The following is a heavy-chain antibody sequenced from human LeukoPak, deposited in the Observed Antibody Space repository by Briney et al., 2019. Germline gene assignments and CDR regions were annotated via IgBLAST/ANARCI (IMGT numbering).Heavy chain of an antibody. CDR3: ARGTVGQYSSASLVGY. J-gene: IGHJ4*02. Sequence: GASVKVSCKASGYTFTGYYMHWVRQAPGQGLEWMGWINPNSGGTNYAQKFQGRVTMTRDTSISTAYMELSRLRSDGTAVYYCARGTVGQYSSASLVGYWGQGTLVTVSS. CDR1: GYTFTGYY. D-gene: IGHD6-6*01. CDR2: INPNSGGT. V-gene: IGHV1-2*02.